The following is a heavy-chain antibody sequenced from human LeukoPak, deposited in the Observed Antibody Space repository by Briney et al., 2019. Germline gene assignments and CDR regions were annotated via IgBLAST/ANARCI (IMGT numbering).Heavy chain of an antibody. Sequence: SETLSLTCTVSGGSISSYYWSWIRQPAGKGLEWIGRIYTSGSTNYSPSLKSRVTMSVDTSKNQFSLKLSSVTAADTAVYYCARDGPGSSSWYYFDYWGQGTLVTVSS. CDR2: IYTSGST. CDR1: GGSISSYY. V-gene: IGHV4-4*07. CDR3: ARDGPGSSSWYYFDY. J-gene: IGHJ4*02. D-gene: IGHD6-13*01.